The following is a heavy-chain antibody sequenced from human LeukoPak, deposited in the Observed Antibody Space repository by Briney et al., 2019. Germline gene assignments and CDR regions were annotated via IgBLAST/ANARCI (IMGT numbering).Heavy chain of an antibody. V-gene: IGHV3-30*18. Sequence: GGSLRLSCTASGFTFSSYGMHWVRQAPGKGLEWVAVISYDGSNKYYADSVKGRFTISRDNSKNTLYLQVNSLRAEDTAVYYCAKGGKWDVTPFDYWGQGTLVTVSS. D-gene: IGHD1-26*01. CDR1: GFTFSSYG. CDR2: ISYDGSNK. J-gene: IGHJ4*02. CDR3: AKGGKWDVTPFDY.